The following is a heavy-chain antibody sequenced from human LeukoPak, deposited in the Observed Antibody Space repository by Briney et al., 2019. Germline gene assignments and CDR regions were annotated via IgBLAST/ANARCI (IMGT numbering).Heavy chain of an antibody. J-gene: IGHJ3*02. CDR3: ARDEHPYYYDSSGYYVGAFDI. Sequence: GGSLRLSCAASGFTFSSYWMSWVRQAPGKGLEWVANIKQDGSEKYYVDSVKGRFTISRDNAKNSLYLQMNSLRAEDTAVYYCARDEHPYYYDSSGYYVGAFDIWGQGTMVTVSS. CDR2: IKQDGSEK. V-gene: IGHV3-7*04. CDR1: GFTFSSYW. D-gene: IGHD3-22*01.